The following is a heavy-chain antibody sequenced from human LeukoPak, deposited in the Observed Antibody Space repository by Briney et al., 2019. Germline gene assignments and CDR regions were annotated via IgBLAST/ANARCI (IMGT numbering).Heavy chain of an antibody. V-gene: IGHV1-18*01. D-gene: IGHD4-23*01. J-gene: IGHJ6*03. CDR2: VSTYNGNT. CDR1: GYTFTNYG. Sequence: ASVKVSCKASGYTFTNYGINWVRQAPGQGLEWMGWVSTYNGNTNYAQKLQGRVTMTTDTSTSTAYMELRSLRSDDTAVYYCARDMDYGGNQLRLYYYYYMDVWGKGTTVTVSS. CDR3: ARDMDYGGNQLRLYYYYYMDV.